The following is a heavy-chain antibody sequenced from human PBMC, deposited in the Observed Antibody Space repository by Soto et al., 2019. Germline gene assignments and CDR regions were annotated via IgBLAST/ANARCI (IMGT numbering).Heavy chain of an antibody. CDR2: IYPGDSDT. J-gene: IGHJ6*01. D-gene: IGHD3-16*01. Sequence: WESLKLSCQGSGYSFASYWIGWVRQMPGKDLGWMGIIYPGDSDTRYSPSFQGQVTISAAKSLRTAYLQWTSLNASDTALYYCARTRSFTFGCDYDGMDVRGQGTTVTDSS. CDR3: ARTRSFTFGCDYDGMDV. V-gene: IGHV5-51*01. CDR1: GYSFASYW.